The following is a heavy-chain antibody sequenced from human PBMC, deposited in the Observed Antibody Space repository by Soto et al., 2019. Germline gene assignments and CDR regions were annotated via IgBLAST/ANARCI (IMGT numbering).Heavy chain of an antibody. CDR1: GFTFISYG. CDR3: AKLLSAGTTETYFYYCMDV. Sequence: WSLRLSCAASGFTFISYGMHWVRQAPGKGLEWVAVISYDGSNKYYADSVKGRFTISRDNSKNTLYLQMNSLRAEDTAVYYCAKLLSAGTTETYFYYCMDVWGQGTTVTVSS. J-gene: IGHJ6*02. D-gene: IGHD1-7*01. CDR2: ISYDGSNK. V-gene: IGHV3-30*18.